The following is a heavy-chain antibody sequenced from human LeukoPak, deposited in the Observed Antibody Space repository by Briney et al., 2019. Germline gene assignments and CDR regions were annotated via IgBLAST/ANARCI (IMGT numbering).Heavy chain of an antibody. V-gene: IGHV1-2*02. CDR2: INPNSGDT. Sequence: ASVKVSCKASGYIFIDYYMYWVRQAPGQGLERMGWINPNSGDTKYAQKFQGRVTMTRDTSISTAYMELSRLRSDDTAVYYCARGFYGGYYYYGMDVWGRGTTVTVSS. D-gene: IGHD4-23*01. CDR3: ARGFYGGYYYYGMDV. J-gene: IGHJ6*02. CDR1: GYIFIDYY.